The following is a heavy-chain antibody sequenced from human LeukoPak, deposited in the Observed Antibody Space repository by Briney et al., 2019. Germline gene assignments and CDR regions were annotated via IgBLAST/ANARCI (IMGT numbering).Heavy chain of an antibody. V-gene: IGHV3-21*01. J-gene: IGHJ3*02. CDR1: GFTFSSHS. Sequence: PGGSLRLSCAASGFTFSSHSMNWVRQAPGKGLEWVSSISSSSTYIYYADSVKGRFTISRDNAKNSLSLQMNSLRAEDTAVYYCARAAPYYYDSSGYSAFDSWGQGTMVTVSA. D-gene: IGHD3-22*01. CDR2: ISSSSTYI. CDR3: ARAAPYYYDSSGYSAFDS.